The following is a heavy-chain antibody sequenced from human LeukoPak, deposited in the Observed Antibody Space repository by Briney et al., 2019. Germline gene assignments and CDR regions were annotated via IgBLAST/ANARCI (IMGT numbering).Heavy chain of an antibody. CDR1: GFTFSSYG. CDR3: AKLGVISSDFDY. D-gene: IGHD3-10*01. CDR2: ISYDGSNK. V-gene: IGHV3-30*18. Sequence: GGSLRLSCAASGFTFSSYGMHWVRQAPGKGLEWVAVISYDGSNKYYADSVKGRFTISRDNSKNTLYLQMNSLRAEDTAVYYCAKLGVISSDFDYWDQGTLVTVSS. J-gene: IGHJ4*02.